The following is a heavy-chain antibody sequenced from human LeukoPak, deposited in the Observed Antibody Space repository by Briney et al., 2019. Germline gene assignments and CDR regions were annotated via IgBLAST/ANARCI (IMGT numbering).Heavy chain of an antibody. Sequence: ASVTVSFKASGYTFTVYYMHWVRQAPGQGLEWMGWINPNSGGTNYAQKFQGRVTMTRDTSTSTAYLELSRLRSDDPAVYCCARGRGRTLGQRPLILECWVQGTLVTVYS. J-gene: IGHJ4*02. CDR2: INPNSGGT. D-gene: IGHD3-3*01. V-gene: IGHV1-2*02. CDR3: ARGRGRTLGQRPLILEC. CDR1: GYTFTVYY.